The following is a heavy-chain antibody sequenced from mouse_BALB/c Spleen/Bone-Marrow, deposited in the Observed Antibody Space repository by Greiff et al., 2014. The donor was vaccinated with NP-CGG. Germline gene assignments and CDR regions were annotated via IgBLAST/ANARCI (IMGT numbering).Heavy chain of an antibody. J-gene: IGHJ4*01. CDR2: FYPGSGSI. Sequence: VNLVESGAELVKPGASVKLSCKASGYTFTEYIIHWVKQRSGQGLEWIGWFYPGSGSIKYNEKFKDKATLTADKSSSTVYMELSRLTSEDSAVYSCARHEGDYGNYGGMDYWGQGTSVTVSS. V-gene: IGHV1-62-2*01. D-gene: IGHD2-1*01. CDR3: ARHEGDYGNYGGMDY. CDR1: GYTFTEYI.